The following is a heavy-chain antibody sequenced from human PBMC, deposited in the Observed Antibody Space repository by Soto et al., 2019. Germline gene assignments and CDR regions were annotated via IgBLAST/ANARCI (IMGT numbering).Heavy chain of an antibody. D-gene: IGHD6-19*01. CDR1: GFSFSSYA. V-gene: IGHV3-23*01. J-gene: IGHJ4*02. CDR2: ISGRGGRA. CDR3: AKDRSQGAVAGTSDFDY. Sequence: PGGSLRLSCAASGFSFSSYALNWVCQAPGKGLEWVSTISGRGGRAYYADSVKGRFTISRDNSKNALYLQLDSLRAEDTAVYYCAKDRSQGAVAGTSDFDYWGQGTLVTVSS.